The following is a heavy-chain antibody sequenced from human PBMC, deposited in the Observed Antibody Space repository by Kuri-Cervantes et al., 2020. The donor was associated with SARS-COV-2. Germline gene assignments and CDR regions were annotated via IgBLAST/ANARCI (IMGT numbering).Heavy chain of an antibody. D-gene: IGHD3-9*01. CDR1: GAALGNYH. Sequence: SQTLSLTCGVSGAALGNYHWSWFRQSPGKGLEWIRDIIYSGSTNYSPSLISRVTIAVDTSKNQFSLKLASVTAADTAVYHCARLRLLNRDWFATGYYMDVWGKGTKVTVSS. J-gene: IGHJ6*03. CDR2: IIYSGST. V-gene: IGHV4-34*12. CDR3: ARLRLLNRDWFATGYYMDV.